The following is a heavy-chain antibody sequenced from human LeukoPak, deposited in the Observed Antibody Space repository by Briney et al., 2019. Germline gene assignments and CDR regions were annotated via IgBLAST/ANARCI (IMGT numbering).Heavy chain of an antibody. V-gene: IGHV3-23*01. CDR1: GFIFSSYG. CDR2: ISGSGDST. D-gene: IGHD3-22*01. J-gene: IGHJ4*02. CDR3: AKYYYDGTGSNLFDY. Sequence: GGCLRLSCVASGFIFSSYGMSWVRQAPGKGLEWVSAISGSGDSTFYADSVKGRFTISRDNSKNTLYLQMSSLRAEDRAVYYCAKYYYDGTGSNLFDYWGQGTLVTVSS.